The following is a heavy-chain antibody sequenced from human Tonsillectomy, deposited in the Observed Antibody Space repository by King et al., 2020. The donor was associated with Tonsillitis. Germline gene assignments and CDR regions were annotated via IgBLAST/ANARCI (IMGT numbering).Heavy chain of an antibody. CDR1: GFRFSGFA. J-gene: IGHJ4*02. Sequence: VQLVESGGALVQPGGSLRLSCSASGFRFSGFAMHWVRQAPGKALEYVSSISSDGGSTYYADSVKGRFTISRDNSKNMLYLQMSSLRPEDTAVFYCVRELAAAVSYWGQGTLVTVSS. CDR3: VRELAAAVSY. CDR2: ISSDGGST. V-gene: IGHV3-64D*06. D-gene: IGHD6-13*01.